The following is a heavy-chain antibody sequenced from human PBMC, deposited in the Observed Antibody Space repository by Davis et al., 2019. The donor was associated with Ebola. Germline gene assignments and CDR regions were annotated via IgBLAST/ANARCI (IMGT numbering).Heavy chain of an antibody. CDR2: IYPTDSDT. J-gene: IGHJ4*02. V-gene: IGHV5-51*01. D-gene: IGHD1-1*01. CDR1: GYSFGNYW. CDR3: ASAGTTGTTLLY. Sequence: KVSCKGSGYSFGNYWIGWVRQMPGKGLEWMGIIYPTDSDTRYSPSFQGQVTISADKSINTAYLQWSSLKASDTAMYYCASAGTTGTTLLYWGQGTLVTVS.